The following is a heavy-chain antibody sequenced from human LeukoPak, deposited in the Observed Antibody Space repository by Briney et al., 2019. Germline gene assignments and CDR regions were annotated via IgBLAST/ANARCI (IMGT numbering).Heavy chain of an antibody. CDR1: GGSISSTNW. Sequence: PSGTLSLTCAVSGGSISSTNWWSWVRQPPGKGLEWIGEIYHSGSTNYNPSLKSRVTISADKSNNQFSLKLTYVTAADTAVYYCARDRMGVRAFDYWGQGTLVTVSS. CDR2: IYHSGST. V-gene: IGHV4-4*02. J-gene: IGHJ4*02. D-gene: IGHD3-10*01. CDR3: ARDRMGVRAFDY.